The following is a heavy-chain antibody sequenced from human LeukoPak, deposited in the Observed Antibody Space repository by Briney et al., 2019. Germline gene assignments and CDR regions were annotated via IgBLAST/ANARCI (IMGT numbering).Heavy chain of an antibody. Sequence: ASVKVSCKASGYTFTSYGTSWVRQAPGQGLEWMGWISAYNGNTNYAQKLQGRVTMTTDTSTSTAYMELRSLRSDDTAVYYCARTMMVRGVTTPHSFDYWGQGTLVTVSS. V-gene: IGHV1-18*01. CDR1: GYTFTSYG. CDR2: ISAYNGNT. D-gene: IGHD3-10*01. J-gene: IGHJ4*02. CDR3: ARTMMVRGVTTPHSFDY.